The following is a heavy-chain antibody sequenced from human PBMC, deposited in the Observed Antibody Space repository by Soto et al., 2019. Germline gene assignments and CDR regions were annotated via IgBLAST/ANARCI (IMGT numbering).Heavy chain of an antibody. CDR1: GFRFSDHY. Sequence: EVELVESGGGLVQPGGSLKLSCAASGFRFSDHYMDWVRQAPGKALEWVARIRHRAKSYSTDYAASVTGRFTISRDDSKTSLHLQMNSLKIEDTAVYYCVRGGTGDWQSLNFWGPGSLVTVSS. J-gene: IGHJ4*02. CDR2: IRHRAKSYST. CDR3: VRGGTGDWQSLNF. V-gene: IGHV3-72*01. D-gene: IGHD2-21*02.